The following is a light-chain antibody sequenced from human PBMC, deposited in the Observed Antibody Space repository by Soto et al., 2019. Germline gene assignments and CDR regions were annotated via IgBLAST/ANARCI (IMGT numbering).Light chain of an antibody. CDR2: AAS. J-gene: IGKJ4*01. V-gene: IGKV1-16*01. CDR1: QDISSN. Sequence: DIQMTQSPSSLSASVGDRVTITCRASQDISSNLAWFQQKPGKAPKALIYAASNLRSGVPSRFSGSGSGTDFTLTISSLQPDDFASYYCQQCNTYPLTFGGGTKVEVK. CDR3: QQCNTYPLT.